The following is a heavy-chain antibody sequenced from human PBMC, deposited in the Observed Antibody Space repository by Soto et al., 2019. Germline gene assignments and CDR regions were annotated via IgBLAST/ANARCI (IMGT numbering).Heavy chain of an antibody. V-gene: IGHV4-39*01. CDR3: ARILTY. D-gene: IGHD2-8*01. CDR2: VDSSGST. Sequence: SETLSLTCTVSGGSISSSSFYWGWIRQPPGKGLQWVGSVDSSGSTYYNPSLKSRVTISVDTSKNQFFLKLTSVTAADTAVYYCARILTYWGHGILVTVYS. CDR1: GGSISSSSFY. J-gene: IGHJ1*01.